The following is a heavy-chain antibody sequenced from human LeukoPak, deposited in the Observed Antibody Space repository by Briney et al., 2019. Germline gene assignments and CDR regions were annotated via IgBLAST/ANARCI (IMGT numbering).Heavy chain of an antibody. V-gene: IGHV4-59*11. CDR3: ATDQGPGRDNWFDP. J-gene: IGHJ5*02. CDR2: IYYSGST. Sequence: SETLSLTCTVSGGSISSHYWSWIRQPPGKGLEWIGYIYYSGSTNYNPSLKSRVTISVDTSKNQFSLKLSSVTAADTAVYYCATDQGPGRDNWFDPWGQGTLVTVSS. CDR1: GGSISSHY.